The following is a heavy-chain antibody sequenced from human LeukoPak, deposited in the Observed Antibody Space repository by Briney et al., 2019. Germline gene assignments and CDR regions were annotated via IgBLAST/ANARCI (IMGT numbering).Heavy chain of an antibody. CDR2: ISYDGSNK. J-gene: IGHJ4*02. CDR3: AKGYEMIDY. V-gene: IGHV3-30*18. D-gene: IGHD5-24*01. CDR1: GFTFSSYG. Sequence: GGSLRLSCAASGFTFSSYGMRWVRQAPGKGLEWVAYISYDGSNKYYADSVKGRFTISRDNSKNTLYLQMNSPRAEDTAVYYCAKGYEMIDYWGQGTLVTVSS.